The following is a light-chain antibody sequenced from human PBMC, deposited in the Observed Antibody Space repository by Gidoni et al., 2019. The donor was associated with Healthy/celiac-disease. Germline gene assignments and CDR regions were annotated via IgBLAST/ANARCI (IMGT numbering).Light chain of an antibody. J-gene: IGKJ2*02. V-gene: IGKV1-5*01. CDR2: DAS. CDR3: HQYNSYSPYGT. CDR1: QSISSW. Sequence: DIQMTQYPSTLSASVGDRVTITCRASQSISSWLAWYQQKPGKAPKLLSYDASSLESGVPSRFSGSGSGTEFTLTISRLQPDDFATYYCHQYNSYSPYGTFGQGTKLEIK.